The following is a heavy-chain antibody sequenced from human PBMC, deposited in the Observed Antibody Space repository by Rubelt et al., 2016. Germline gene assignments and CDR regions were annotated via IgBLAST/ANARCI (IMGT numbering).Heavy chain of an antibody. CDR3: VRQDGVYYYGPGTYTTFDI. CDR2: IYYSGTT. Sequence: QLQLLESGPGLVKPSETLSLTCTVSGASISSNYFWGWIRQPPGKGLEWIGSIYYSGTTYYSPSLKSRVTISMNTSKNQFSLNLRSVTAADTAVYYCVRQDGVYYYGPGTYTTFDIWGQGTMVTVSS. CDR1: GASISSNYF. V-gene: IGHV4-39*01. D-gene: IGHD3-10*01. J-gene: IGHJ3*02.